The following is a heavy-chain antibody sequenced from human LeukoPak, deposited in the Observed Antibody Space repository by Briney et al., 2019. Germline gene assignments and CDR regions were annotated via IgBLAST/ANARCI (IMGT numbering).Heavy chain of an antibody. CDR3: AGVEYDYNPGSA. CDR1: GCTLSDHY. D-gene: IGHD4-11*01. Sequence: GGSLRLSCAASGCTLSDHYMDWVRQAPGKGLEWVGRIRNKAGGDTTQYAASVRGRFVISRDDSKNSLYLQMNSLRAEDTAVYYCAGVEYDYNPGSAWGQGTLVTVSS. J-gene: IGHJ5*02. CDR2: IRNKAGGDTT. V-gene: IGHV3-72*01.